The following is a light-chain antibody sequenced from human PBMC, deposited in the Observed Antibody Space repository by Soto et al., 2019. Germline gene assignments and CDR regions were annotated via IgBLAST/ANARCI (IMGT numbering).Light chain of an antibody. CDR2: GAS. CDR3: LQSYESPWT. Sequence: IQMTLSPSSLSASVGYRVTITCRASQSISSYLIWYQQKQGKAPSLLISGASNVQRAVPPRFSGENYGTEFNLTISSLQTEDFATYDCLQSYESPWTFGQGTKVDI. J-gene: IGKJ1*01. CDR1: QSISSY. V-gene: IGKV1-39*01.